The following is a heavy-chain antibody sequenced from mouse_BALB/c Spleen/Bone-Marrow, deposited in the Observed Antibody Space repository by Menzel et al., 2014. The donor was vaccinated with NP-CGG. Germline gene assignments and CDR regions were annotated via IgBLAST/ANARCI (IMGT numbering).Heavy chain of an antibody. J-gene: IGHJ4*01. V-gene: IGHV3-1*02. CDR1: GYSITSGYS. CDR3: ARGYYYGSSRYAMDY. D-gene: IGHD1-1*01. Sequence: EAHLVESGPDLVKPSQSLSLTCTVTGYSITSGYSWHWIRQFPGNKLEWMGYIHYSGSTNYNPSLKSRISIPQEKSKNEFFRQLNSVTAENTATYCWARGYYYGSSRYAMDYRSQGTAIA. CDR2: IHYSGST.